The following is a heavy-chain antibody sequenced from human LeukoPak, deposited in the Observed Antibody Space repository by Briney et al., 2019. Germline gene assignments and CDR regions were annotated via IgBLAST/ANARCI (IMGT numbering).Heavy chain of an antibody. V-gene: IGHV1-18*01. CDR3: ARDGRYYDSSGYYASDY. D-gene: IGHD3-22*01. Sequence: ASVKVSCKASGGTFSSYGISWVRQAPGQGLEWMGWISAYNGNTNYAQKLQGRVTMTTDTSTSTAYMELRSLRSDDTAVYYCARDGRYYDSSGYYASDYWGQGTLVTVSS. CDR2: ISAYNGNT. J-gene: IGHJ4*02. CDR1: GGTFSSYG.